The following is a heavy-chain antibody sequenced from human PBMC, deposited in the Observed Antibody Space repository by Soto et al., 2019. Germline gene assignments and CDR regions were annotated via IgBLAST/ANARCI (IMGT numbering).Heavy chain of an antibody. CDR1: GGSISSSSYY. V-gene: IGHV4-30-4*08. Sequence: PSETLSLTCTVAGGSISSSSYYWSWIRQPPGKGLEWIGYIYYSGSTYYNPSLKSRVTISVDTSKNQFSLKLSSVTAADTAVYYCASQDGHSWGAHAFDIWGQGTMVTVSS. D-gene: IGHD3-16*01. CDR2: IYYSGST. J-gene: IGHJ3*02. CDR3: ASQDGHSWGAHAFDI.